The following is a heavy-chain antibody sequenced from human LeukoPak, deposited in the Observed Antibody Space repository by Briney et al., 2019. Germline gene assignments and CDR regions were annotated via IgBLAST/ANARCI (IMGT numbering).Heavy chain of an antibody. J-gene: IGHJ6*03. CDR3: ARGPDCGGDCYPGYMDV. Sequence: PSETLSLTCALYGGSVSGFYWSWIRQPPGKGLEWIGEINHSGSTNYNPSLKSRVTISVDTYKNQFSLNLSSVPAAATDVYYCARGPDCGGDCYPGYMDVWGKGTTVTVSS. CDR1: GGSVSGFY. D-gene: IGHD2-21*02. V-gene: IGHV4-34*01. CDR2: INHSGST.